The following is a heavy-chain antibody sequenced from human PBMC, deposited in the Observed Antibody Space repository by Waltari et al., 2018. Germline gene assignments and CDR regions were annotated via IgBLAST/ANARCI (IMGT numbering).Heavy chain of an antibody. J-gene: IGHJ6*03. D-gene: IGHD3-10*01. CDR1: GGSFSGYY. CDR2: INHSGST. CDR3: ARKSGSGSYYRYYHYMDV. V-gene: IGHV4-34*01. Sequence: QVQLQQWGAGLLKPSETLSLTCAVYGGSFSGYYWSWIRQPPGKGLEWIGEINHSGSTNYNPSLKSRVTISVDTSKNQFSLKLSSVTAADTAVYYCARKSGSGSYYRYYHYMDVWGKGTTVTVSS.